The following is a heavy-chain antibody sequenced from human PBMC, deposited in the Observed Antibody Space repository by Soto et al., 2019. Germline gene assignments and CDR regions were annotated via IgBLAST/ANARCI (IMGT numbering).Heavy chain of an antibody. CDR1: GFTVSSNY. V-gene: IGHV3-15*01. CDR3: AADLPGHGGGYEFDY. CDR2: IKSKNDGGTT. D-gene: IGHD2-15*01. J-gene: IGHJ4*01. Sequence: PGGSLRLSCAASGFTVSSNYMSWVRQAPGKGLEWVGRIKSKNDGGTTDYAAPVKGRFTISRDDSKNTVYLQMNSLRTEDTALYYCAADLPGHGGGYEFDYWGQGTPVTVSS.